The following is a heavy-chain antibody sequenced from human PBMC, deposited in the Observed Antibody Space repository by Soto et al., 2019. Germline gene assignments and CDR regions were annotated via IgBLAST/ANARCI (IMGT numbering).Heavy chain of an antibody. D-gene: IGHD2-8*01. CDR3: VSQRTSVLTQAYFDY. CDR2: VYYRGRS. J-gene: IGHJ4*02. Sequence: NPSETLSLTCTVPGGSVSNSNYYWGWIRQSPGKGLEWIGSVYYRGRSYSKSSVKSRVAISVDTSKNQFSLNLNSVTASDTAVYFCVSQRTSVLTQAYFDYWGPGALVTVSS. CDR1: GGSVSNSNYY. V-gene: IGHV4-39*01.